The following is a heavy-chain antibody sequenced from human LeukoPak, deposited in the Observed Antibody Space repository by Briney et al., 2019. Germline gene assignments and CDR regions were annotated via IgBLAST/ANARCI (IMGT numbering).Heavy chain of an antibody. Sequence: GGSLRLSCTASGVTFSNYWMSWVRRAPGKGLQWVANIKEDGGEKNYVDSVRGRFTITRDNSRNSLYLQMNSLRGEDTAVYYCATERRGSSTYDGKEAFDFWGQGTLVTVSS. CDR2: IKEDGGEK. J-gene: IGHJ4*02. D-gene: IGHD6-13*01. CDR1: GVTFSNYW. V-gene: IGHV3-7*01. CDR3: ATERRGSSTYDGKEAFDF.